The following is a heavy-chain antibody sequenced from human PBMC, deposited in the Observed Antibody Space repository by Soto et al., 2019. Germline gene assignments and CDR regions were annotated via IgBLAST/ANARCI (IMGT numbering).Heavy chain of an antibody. J-gene: IGHJ4*02. CDR1: GFTFSSYA. CDR2: ISGSGGST. D-gene: IGHD3-10*01. CDR3: AKDRYYGSGSYCALDY. Sequence: GGSLRLSCAASGFTFSSYAMSWVRQAPGKGLEWVSAISGSGGSTYYADSVKGRFTISRDNSKNTLYLQMNSLRAEDTAVYYCAKDRYYGSGSYCALDYWGQGTLVTVSS. V-gene: IGHV3-23*01.